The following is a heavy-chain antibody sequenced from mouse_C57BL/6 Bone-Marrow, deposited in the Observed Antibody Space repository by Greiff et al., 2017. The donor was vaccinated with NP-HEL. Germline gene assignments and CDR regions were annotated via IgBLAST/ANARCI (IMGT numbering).Heavy chain of an antibody. J-gene: IGHJ2*01. D-gene: IGHD2-5*01. CDR1: GYPFTSYW. Sequence: QVQLQQPGAELVRPGSSVKLSCKASGYPFTSYWMDWVKQRPGQGLEWIGNIYPSDSETHYNQKFKDKATLTVDNSSSTAYMQLSSLTSEDSAVYYCAREGYSNYGNFDYWGQGTTLTVSS. V-gene: IGHV1-61*01. CDR3: AREGYSNYGNFDY. CDR2: IYPSDSET.